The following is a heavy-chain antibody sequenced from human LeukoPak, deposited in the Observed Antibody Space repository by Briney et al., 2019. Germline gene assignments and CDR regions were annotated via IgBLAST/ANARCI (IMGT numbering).Heavy chain of an antibody. D-gene: IGHD3-10*01. V-gene: IGHV4-30-2*01. Sequence: SETLSLTRAVSGGSTSSGGYSWSWIRQPPGKGLEWIGYIYHSGSTYYNPSLKSRVTISIDRSKNQFSLKLSSVTAADTAVYYCARVLGAYPPDAFDIWGQGTMVTVSS. CDR2: IYHSGST. CDR1: GGSTSSGGYS. CDR3: ARVLGAYPPDAFDI. J-gene: IGHJ3*02.